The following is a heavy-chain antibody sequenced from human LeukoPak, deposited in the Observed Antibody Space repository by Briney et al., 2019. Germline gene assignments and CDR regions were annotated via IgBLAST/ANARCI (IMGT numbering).Heavy chain of an antibody. D-gene: IGHD3-10*01. CDR2: IYYSGST. CDR3: ARAYYGSGSYHRVYYFDY. CDR1: GGSISSGDYY. Sequence: SQTLSLTCTVSGGSISSGDYYWSWIRQPPGKGLEWTGYIYYSGSTYYNPSLKSRVTISVDTSKNQFSLKLSSVTAADTAVYYCARAYYGSGSYHRVYYFDYWGQGTLVTVSS. V-gene: IGHV4-30-4*01. J-gene: IGHJ4*02.